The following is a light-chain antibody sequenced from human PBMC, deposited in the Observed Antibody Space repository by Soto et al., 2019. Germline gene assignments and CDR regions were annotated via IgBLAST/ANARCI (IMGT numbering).Light chain of an antibody. J-gene: IGKJ2*01. CDR1: QSVSSN. CDR3: HQYNNWPTYT. Sequence: EIVMTQSPATLSVSPGERATLSCRASQSVSSNLAWYQQKPGQAPTLLIYGASTRATGIPARFSGSGSGTGFTLTISSLQSEDFAVYYCHQYNNWPTYTFGQGTKLEIK. CDR2: GAS. V-gene: IGKV3-15*01.